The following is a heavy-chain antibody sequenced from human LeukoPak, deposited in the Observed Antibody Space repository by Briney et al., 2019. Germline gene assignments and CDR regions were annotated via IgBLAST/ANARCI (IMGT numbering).Heavy chain of an antibody. J-gene: IGHJ4*02. CDR1: GGSISSSSYY. CDR2: IYYSGST. D-gene: IGHD4-17*01. Sequence: SETLSLTCTFSGGSISSSSYYWGWIRQPPGKGLEWIGSIYYSGSTYHNPSLKSRVTISVDTSKNEFSLKLSSVTVADTAVYYCARVYRRGDYARYYFDYWGQGTLVTVSS. V-gene: IGHV4-39*01. CDR3: ARVYRRGDYARYYFDY.